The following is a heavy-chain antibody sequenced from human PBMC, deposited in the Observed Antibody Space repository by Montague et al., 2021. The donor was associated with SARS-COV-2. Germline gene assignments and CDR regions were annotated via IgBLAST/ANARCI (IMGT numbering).Heavy chain of an antibody. Sequence: SETLSLTCTVSGGSISSRSYYWGWLRPPPGKGLEWIGSIYYSGSTYYXPSLKRRVTISVDTTKNQFSLKLISVTAADTAVYYCAGLRGDCGGTYDSFDIWGQGTMVTVSS. CDR3: AGLRGDCGGTYDSFDI. J-gene: IGHJ3*02. CDR2: IYYSGST. CDR1: GGSISSRSYY. V-gene: IGHV4-39*01. D-gene: IGHD4-23*01.